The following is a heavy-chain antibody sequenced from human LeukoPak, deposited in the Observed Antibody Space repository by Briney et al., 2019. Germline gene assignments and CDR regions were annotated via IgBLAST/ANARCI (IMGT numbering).Heavy chain of an antibody. CDR3: AKDVEPTSGYYRVAFDY. V-gene: IGHV3-23*01. J-gene: IGHJ4*02. D-gene: IGHD3-22*01. CDR2: XXXSGGGT. Sequence: GGSLRLSCAASGFTFNNYAMNWVRQAPGKGLXXXXXXXXSGGGTFYADSVKGRFTISRDNSKNTLYLQMNSLRAEDTAVYYCAKDVEPTSGYYRVAFDYWGQGTLVTVSS. CDR1: GFTFNNYA.